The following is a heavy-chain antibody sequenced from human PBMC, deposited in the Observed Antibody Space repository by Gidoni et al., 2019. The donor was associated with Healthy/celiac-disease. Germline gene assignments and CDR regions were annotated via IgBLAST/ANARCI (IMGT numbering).Heavy chain of an antibody. CDR3: ASQKAPPEYSSYHPEEAFDI. V-gene: IGHV5-10-1*01. CDR1: GSSCCRPW. J-gene: IGHJ3*02. CDR2: IDPRDSYT. Sequence: EVQLVHSGPQAQKPVESLRHSGKGYGSSCCRPWLTWVSQMPGKGLEWMGRIDPRDSYTNDSPSFQGHVTISADKSSSTAYLQWSSLKASDTAMYYWASQKAPPEYSSYHPEEAFDIWGQGTMVTVSS. D-gene: IGHD6-6*01.